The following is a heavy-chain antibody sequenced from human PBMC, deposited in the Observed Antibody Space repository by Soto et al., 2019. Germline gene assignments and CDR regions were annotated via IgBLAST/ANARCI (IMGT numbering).Heavy chain of an antibody. CDR2: IYYSGST. CDR1: GGSISSYY. D-gene: IGHD3-10*01. Sequence: SETLSLTCTVSGGSISSYYWSWIRQPPGKGLEWIGYIYYSGSTNYNPSLKSRVTISVDTSKNQFSLKLSSVTAADTAVYYCAAQVRGVIDFDYWGQGTLVTVSS. V-gene: IGHV4-59*08. CDR3: AAQVRGVIDFDY. J-gene: IGHJ4*02.